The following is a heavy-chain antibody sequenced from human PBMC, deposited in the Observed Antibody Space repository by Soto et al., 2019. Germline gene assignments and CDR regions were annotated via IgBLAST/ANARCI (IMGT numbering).Heavy chain of an antibody. D-gene: IGHD6-13*01. CDR3: ARDPPEGTGIAAAGTIDY. Sequence: SETLSLTCAVYGGSFSGYYWSWIRQPPGKGLEWIGEINHSGSTNYNPSLKSRVTISVDTSKNQFSLKLSSVTAADTAVYYCARDPPEGTGIAAAGTIDYWGQGTLVTVSS. CDR2: INHSGST. CDR1: GGSFSGYY. J-gene: IGHJ4*02. V-gene: IGHV4-34*01.